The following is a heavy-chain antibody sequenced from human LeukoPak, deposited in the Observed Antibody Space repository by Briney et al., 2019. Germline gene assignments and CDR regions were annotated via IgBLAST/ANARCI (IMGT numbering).Heavy chain of an antibody. CDR1: GGSISSGGYY. D-gene: IGHD2-2*02. CDR2: IYHSGST. CDR3: ARGLTIVVVPAAIPWFDP. V-gene: IGHV4-30-2*01. Sequence: PSQTLSLTCTVSGGSISSGGYYWSWIRQPPGKGLEWIGYIYHSGSTYYNPSLKSRVTISVDRSKNQFSLKLSSVTAADTAVYYCARGLTIVVVPAAIPWFDPWGQGTLVTVSS. J-gene: IGHJ5*02.